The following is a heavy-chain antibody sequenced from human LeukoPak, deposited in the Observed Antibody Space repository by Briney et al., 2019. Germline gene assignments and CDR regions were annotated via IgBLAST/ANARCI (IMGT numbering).Heavy chain of an antibody. V-gene: IGHV1-24*01. J-gene: IGHJ4*02. CDR1: GYTLTELS. CDR2: FDPEDGET. Sequence: ASVKVSCKVSGYTLTELSMHWVRQAPGKGLKWRGGFDPEDGETIYAQKFQGRVTMTEDTSTDTAYMELSSLRSEDTAVYYCATVSAAALIFDYWGQGTLVTVSS. D-gene: IGHD6-13*01. CDR3: ATVSAAALIFDY.